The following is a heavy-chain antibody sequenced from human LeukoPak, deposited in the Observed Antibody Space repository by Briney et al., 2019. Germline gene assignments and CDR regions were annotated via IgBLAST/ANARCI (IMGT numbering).Heavy chain of an antibody. CDR2: INHSGST. J-gene: IGHJ6*03. Sequence: SETLSLTCAAYGGSFSGYYWSWIRQPPGEGLEWIGEINHSGSTNYNLSLKSRVTISVDTSKNQFSLKLSSVTAADTAVYYCARRGPYSSSWVYYYYYMDVWGKGTTVTISS. CDR1: GGSFSGYY. V-gene: IGHV4-34*01. CDR3: ARRGPYSSSWVYYYYYMDV. D-gene: IGHD6-13*01.